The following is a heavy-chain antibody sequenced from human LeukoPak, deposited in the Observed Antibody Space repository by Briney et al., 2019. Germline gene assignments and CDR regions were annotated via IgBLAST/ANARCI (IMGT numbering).Heavy chain of an antibody. CDR1: GGSFSGYY. J-gene: IGHJ6*03. D-gene: IGHD3-22*01. CDR3: ARARGYYDSSNYMDV. Sequence: SETLSLTCAVCGGSFSGYYWSWIRQPPGKGLEWIGEINHSGSTNYNPSLKSRVTISVDTSKNQFSLKLSSVTAADTAVYYCARARGYYDSSNYMDVWGKGTTVTVSS. CDR2: INHSGST. V-gene: IGHV4-34*01.